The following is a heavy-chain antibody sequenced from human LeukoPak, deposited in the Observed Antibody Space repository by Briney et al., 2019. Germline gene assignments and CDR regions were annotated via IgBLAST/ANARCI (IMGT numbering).Heavy chain of an antibody. J-gene: IGHJ6*03. CDR3: ARIFSAGYSYGYYYYYYMDV. V-gene: IGHV4-30-4*08. CDR2: IYYSGST. Sequence: SETLSLTCTVSGGSISSGDYYWSWIRQPPGKGLEWIGCIYYSGSTYYNPSLKSRVTISVDTSRNQFSLKLSSVTAADTAVYYCARIFSAGYSYGYYYYYYMDVWGKGTTVTVSS. D-gene: IGHD5-18*01. CDR1: GGSISSGDYY.